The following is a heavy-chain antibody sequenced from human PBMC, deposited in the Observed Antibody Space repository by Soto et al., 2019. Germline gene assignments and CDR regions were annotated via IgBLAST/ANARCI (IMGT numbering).Heavy chain of an antibody. D-gene: IGHD6-6*01. J-gene: IGHJ4*02. Sequence: GGSLRLSCAASGFTFSSYSMNWVRQAPGKGLEWVSSISSSSSYIYYADSVKGRFTISRDNAKNSLYLQMNSLRAEDTAVYYCARDPPGGAARPADYWGQGTLVTVSS. CDR2: ISSSSSYI. CDR3: ARDPPGGAARPADY. V-gene: IGHV3-21*01. CDR1: GFTFSSYS.